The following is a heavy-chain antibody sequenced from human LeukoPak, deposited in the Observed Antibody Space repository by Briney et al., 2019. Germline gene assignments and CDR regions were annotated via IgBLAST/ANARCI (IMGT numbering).Heavy chain of an antibody. CDR2: FDPEDGET. CDR3: ATTPYGRYNWFDP. D-gene: IGHD4-17*01. J-gene: IGHJ5*02. CDR1: GYTLTELS. V-gene: IGHV1-24*01. Sequence: ASVKVSCKVSGYTLTELSMHWVRQAPGKGLEWMGGFDPEDGETIYAQKFQGRVTMTEDTSTDTAYMERSSLRSEDTAVYYCATTPYGRYNWFDPWGQGTLVTVSS.